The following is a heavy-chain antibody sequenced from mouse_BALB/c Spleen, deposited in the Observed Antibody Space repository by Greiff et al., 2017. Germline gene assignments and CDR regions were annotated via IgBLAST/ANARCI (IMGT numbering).Heavy chain of an antibody. V-gene: IGHV1S29*02. CDR1: GYTFTDYN. D-gene: IGHD4-1*01. CDR2: IYPYNGGT. CDR3: ARGGNWVYYFDY. Sequence: EVKLVESGPGLVKPGASVKISCKASGYTFTDYNMHWVKQSHGKSLEWIGYIYPYNGGTGYNQKFKSKATLTVDNSSSTAYMELRSLTSEDSAVYYCARGGNWVYYFDYWGQGTTLTVSS. J-gene: IGHJ2*01.